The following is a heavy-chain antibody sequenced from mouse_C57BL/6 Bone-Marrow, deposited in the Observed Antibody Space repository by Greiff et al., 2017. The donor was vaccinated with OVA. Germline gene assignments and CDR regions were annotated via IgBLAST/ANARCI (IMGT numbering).Heavy chain of an antibody. Sequence: QVTLKESGPELVKPGASVKLSCKASGYTLTSYDINWVKQRPGQGLEWIGWIYPRDGSTKYNEKFKGKATLTVETSSSTAYMELHSLTSEDSAVYFCAKIYYGNYGLRFPHWGQGTTLTVSS. CDR2: IYPRDGST. J-gene: IGHJ2*01. CDR3: AKIYYGNYGLRFPH. V-gene: IGHV1-85*01. CDR1: GYTLTSYD. D-gene: IGHD2-1*01.